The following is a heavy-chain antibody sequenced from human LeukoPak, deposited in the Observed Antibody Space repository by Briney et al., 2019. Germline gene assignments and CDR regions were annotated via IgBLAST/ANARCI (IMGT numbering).Heavy chain of an antibody. Sequence: GGSLRLSCAASGFTFSSYWMHWVRQAPGKGLVWVSRISSDGSSTTYADSVKGRFTISRDNAKNSLYLQMNSLRAEDTAVYYCARADPYCGGDCYTSDTIYWGQGTLVTVSS. D-gene: IGHD2-21*02. CDR1: GFTFSSYW. J-gene: IGHJ4*02. V-gene: IGHV3-74*01. CDR3: ARADPYCGGDCYTSDTIY. CDR2: ISSDGSST.